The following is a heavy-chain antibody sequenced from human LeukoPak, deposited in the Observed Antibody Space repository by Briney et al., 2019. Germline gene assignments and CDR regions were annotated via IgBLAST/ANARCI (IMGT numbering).Heavy chain of an antibody. CDR3: AKDRGVAVAGTRFDP. J-gene: IGHJ5*02. CDR1: GFTFSSYA. CDR2: ISGSGGST. V-gene: IGHV3-23*01. D-gene: IGHD6-19*01. Sequence: GRSLRLSCAASGFTFSSYAMHWVRQAPGKGLEWVSAISGSGGSTYYADSVKGRFTISRDNSKNTLYLQMNSLRAEDTAVYYCAKDRGVAVAGTRFDPWGQGTLVTVSS.